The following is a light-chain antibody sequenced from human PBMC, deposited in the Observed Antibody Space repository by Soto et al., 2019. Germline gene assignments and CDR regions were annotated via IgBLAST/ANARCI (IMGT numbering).Light chain of an antibody. Sequence: QSVLTQPASVSGSPGQSITISCTGTSSDVGGFNYVSWYQQHPGKAPKLMIYEVSNRPSGVSNRFSGSKSANTASLTISGLQAEDEADYYCSSYTTTSTAVFGGGTKLTVL. J-gene: IGLJ3*02. CDR1: SSDVGGFNY. CDR3: SSYTTTSTAV. CDR2: EVS. V-gene: IGLV2-14*01.